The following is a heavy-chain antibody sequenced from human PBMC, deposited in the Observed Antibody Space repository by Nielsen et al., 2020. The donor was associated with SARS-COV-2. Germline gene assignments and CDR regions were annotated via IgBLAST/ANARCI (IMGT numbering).Heavy chain of an antibody. CDR2: IYYSGTT. D-gene: IGHD3-10*01. CDR3: ARSSPGELIFDH. J-gene: IGHJ4*02. CDR1: GAPFADFY. V-gene: IGHV4-59*13. Sequence: SETLSLTCTVSGAPFADFYWSWLRQPPGKGLEWIGYIYYSGTTNYNPSLKSRVTLSVDASKRQFSLRLNSMTAADTAVYYCARSSPGELIFDHWGQGTLVAVSS.